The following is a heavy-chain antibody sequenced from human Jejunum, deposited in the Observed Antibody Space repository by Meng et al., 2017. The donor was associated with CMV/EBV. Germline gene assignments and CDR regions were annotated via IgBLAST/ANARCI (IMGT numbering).Heavy chain of an antibody. D-gene: IGHD3-3*01. CDR2: IYWDDDK. Sequence: CSLSTSGVGVGWIRQPPGKGLEWLALIYWDDDKRYRPSLKSRLTITKDTSKNQVVLTMTNMDPVDTATYYCVHNIWKPSAPSYYFDYWGQGTLVTVSS. J-gene: IGHJ4*02. CDR3: VHNIWKPSAPSYYFDY. CDR1: CSLSTSGVG. V-gene: IGHV2-5*02.